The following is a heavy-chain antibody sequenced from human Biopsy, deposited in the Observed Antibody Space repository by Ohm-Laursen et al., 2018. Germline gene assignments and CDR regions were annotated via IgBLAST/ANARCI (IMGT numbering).Heavy chain of an antibody. Sequence: TLSLTCTVSGDSISSYYWSWIRQPPGKGLQWIGYVYYTGSTDYNPSLQSRVTISVGTSKNHFSLRLRSVTPADTAIYYCARDRGYYSDRTVPGYFDLWGRGTLGTVSS. J-gene: IGHJ2*01. CDR1: GDSISSYY. CDR3: ARDRGYYSDRTVPGYFDL. D-gene: IGHD3-22*01. V-gene: IGHV4-59*01. CDR2: VYYTGST.